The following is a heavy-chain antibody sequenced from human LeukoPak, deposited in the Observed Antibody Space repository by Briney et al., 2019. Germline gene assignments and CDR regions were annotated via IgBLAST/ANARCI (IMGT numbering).Heavy chain of an antibody. CDR2: IKQDGRQK. J-gene: IGHJ3*02. V-gene: IGHV3-7*05. D-gene: IGHD4-17*01. Sequence: GGSLRLSCAASRFTFTSNWMSWVRQAPGKGLEWVADIKQDGRQKYLADSVKGRFTISRDNATNPLYMQMNSLIPKDPAVYLCATSTYGAFDIWGEGTMVAVSS. CDR1: RFTFTSNW. CDR3: ATSTYGAFDI.